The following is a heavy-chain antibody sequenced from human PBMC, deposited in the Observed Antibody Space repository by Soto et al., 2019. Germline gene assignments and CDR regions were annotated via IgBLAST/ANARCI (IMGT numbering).Heavy chain of an antibody. J-gene: IGHJ4*02. D-gene: IGHD1-26*01. CDR1: GGSISSSSYY. V-gene: IGHV4-39*01. CDR3: AGRELERYYFIY. Sequence: SETLSLTCTVSGGSISSSSYYWGWIRQPPGKGLEWIGSIYYSGSTYYNPSLKSRVTISVDTSKNQFSLKLSSVTAADTAVYYCAGRELERYYFIYWGQGTLVTVSS. CDR2: IYYSGST.